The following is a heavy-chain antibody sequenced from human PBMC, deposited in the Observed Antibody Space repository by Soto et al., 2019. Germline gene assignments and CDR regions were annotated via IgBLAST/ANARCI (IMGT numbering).Heavy chain of an antibody. J-gene: IGHJ3*02. Sequence: GGSLRLSCAASGFTFSSYSMNWVRQAPGKGLEWVSSISSSSSYIYYADSVKGRFTISRDNAKNSLYLQMNSLRAEDTAVYYCARDLGRIYCSSTSCYFTVGAFDIWGQGTMVTVSS. V-gene: IGHV3-21*01. CDR1: GFTFSSYS. CDR3: ARDLGRIYCSSTSCYFTVGAFDI. D-gene: IGHD2-2*01. CDR2: ISSSSSYI.